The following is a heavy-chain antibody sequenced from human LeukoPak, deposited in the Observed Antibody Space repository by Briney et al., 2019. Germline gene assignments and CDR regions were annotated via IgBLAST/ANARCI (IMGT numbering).Heavy chain of an antibody. J-gene: IGHJ4*02. Sequence: SETLSLTCGVSGGSISGTNWWSWVRQPPGKGLEWIGEISLAGQTNYNPSLNGRVTMSLDKSSNQLSLHLTSVTAADTATYFCSRESGPFCPFGYWGQGTLVIVSS. CDR2: ISLAGQT. CDR1: GGSISGTNW. CDR3: SRESGPFCPFGY. V-gene: IGHV4/OR15-8*02. D-gene: IGHD1-26*01.